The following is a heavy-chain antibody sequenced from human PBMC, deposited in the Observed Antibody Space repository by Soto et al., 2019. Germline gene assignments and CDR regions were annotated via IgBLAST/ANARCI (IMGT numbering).Heavy chain of an antibody. CDR2: ISYDGYLK. J-gene: IGHJ6*02. CDR1: GFTFSTYG. V-gene: IGHV3-30*18. Sequence: QVQLVESGGGVVQPGRSLRLSCAASGFTFSTYGMQWARQAPGKGLEWVAVISYDGYLKYYVDAVKGRFTVARDNSKNTLFLEMNSLRVEDTAVYFCAKDFKVSGSHYGTLNYYYGMDVWGQGTTVTVSS. D-gene: IGHD3-10*01. CDR3: AKDFKVSGSHYGTLNYYYGMDV.